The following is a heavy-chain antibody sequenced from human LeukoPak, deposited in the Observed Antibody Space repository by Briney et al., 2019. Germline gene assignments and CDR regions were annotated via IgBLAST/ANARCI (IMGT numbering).Heavy chain of an antibody. CDR2: INGDGGST. CDR1: GFTFSTYA. V-gene: IGHV3-23*01. Sequence: GGSLRLSCAASGFTFSTYAMSWVRQAPGQGLEWVSSINGDGGSTYYAESVKGRFTVSRDNSKNTLYLQMDSLRAEDTAVYYCAKRPDCSTTNCFRFEYWGQGNLVTVSS. D-gene: IGHD2-2*01. CDR3: AKRPDCSTTNCFRFEY. J-gene: IGHJ4*02.